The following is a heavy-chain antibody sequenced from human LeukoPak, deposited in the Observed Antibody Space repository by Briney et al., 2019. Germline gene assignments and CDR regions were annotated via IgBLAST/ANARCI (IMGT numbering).Heavy chain of an antibody. CDR2: IEQDGSDK. CDR1: GFTFTTYW. D-gene: IGHD3-10*01. J-gene: IGHJ4*02. V-gene: IGHV3-7*01. CDR3: AREDYGSGSQGYYFDY. Sequence: GGSLRLSCAASGFTFTTYWMIWVRQAPGKGLEWVANIEQDGSDKYYVDSVKGRFTISRDNAKNSLYLQMNSLRAEDTAVYYCAREDYGSGSQGYYFDYWGQGTLVTVSS.